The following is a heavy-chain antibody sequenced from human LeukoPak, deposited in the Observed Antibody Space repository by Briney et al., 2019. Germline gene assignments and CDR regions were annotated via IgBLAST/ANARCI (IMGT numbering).Heavy chain of an antibody. D-gene: IGHD2-2*01. V-gene: IGHV3-21*01. CDR1: GFTFSSYS. Sequence: PGGSLRLSCAASGFTFSSYSMNWVRQAPGKGLEWVSSISSSSSYIYYADSVKGRFTISRDNAKNSLYLQMNSLRAEDTAVYYCARAWVPAATSLDYWGQGTLVTVSS. CDR3: ARAWVPAATSLDY. CDR2: ISSSSSYI. J-gene: IGHJ4*02.